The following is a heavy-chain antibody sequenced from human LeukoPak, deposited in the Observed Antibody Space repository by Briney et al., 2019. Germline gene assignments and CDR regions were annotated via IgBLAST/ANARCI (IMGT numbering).Heavy chain of an antibody. CDR2: INTDGSNT. D-gene: IGHD1-26*01. V-gene: IGHV3-74*01. J-gene: IGHJ4*02. CDR3: ARDQSTAGPTTADY. CDR1: GFTFSGFW. Sequence: PGGSLRLSCAASGFTFSGFWMHWVRQAPGKGPVWVSHINTDGSNTIYADSVKGRFTISRDNAKNTLYLQMNSLRAEDTGVYYCARDQSTAGPTTADYWGQGTLVTVSS.